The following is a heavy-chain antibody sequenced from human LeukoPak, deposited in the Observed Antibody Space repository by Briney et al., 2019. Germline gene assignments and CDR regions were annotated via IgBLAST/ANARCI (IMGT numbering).Heavy chain of an antibody. V-gene: IGHV4-59*01. CDR1: GGSISSYY. CDR2: IYYSGST. CDR3: ARGDYGSGSYYDGSGFDP. Sequence: SETLSLTCTVSGGSISSYYWSWIRQPPGKGLEWIGYIYYSGSTNYNPSLKSRVTISVDTSKNQSSLKLSSVTAADTAVYYCARGDYGSGSYYDGSGFDPWGQGTLVTVSS. J-gene: IGHJ5*02. D-gene: IGHD3-10*01.